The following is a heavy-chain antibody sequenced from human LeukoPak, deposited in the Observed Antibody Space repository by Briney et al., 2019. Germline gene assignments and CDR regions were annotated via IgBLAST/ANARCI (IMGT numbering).Heavy chain of an antibody. CDR2: ISGSGSGT. J-gene: IGHJ4*02. D-gene: IGHD2/OR15-2a*01. CDR1: GFTFSNCA. V-gene: IGHV3-23*01. Sequence: GGSLRLSCAASGFTFSNCAMSWVRQAPEKGLEWVSGISGSGSGTYYTDSVKGRFTISRDNSENTLSLQMNSLRADDTAIYYCAKSCNSGNCYYNYWGQGTLVTVSS. CDR3: AKSCNSGNCYYNY.